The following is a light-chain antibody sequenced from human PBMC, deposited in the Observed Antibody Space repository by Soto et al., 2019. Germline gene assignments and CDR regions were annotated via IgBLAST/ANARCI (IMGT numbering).Light chain of an antibody. CDR3: QQTYSTPIT. V-gene: IGKV1-5*01. Sequence: DIQMTQSPSTLSGSVGDRVTITCRASQTISSWLAWYQQKPGKAPKLLIYDASSLESGVPSRFSGSGSETEFTLTISSLQPEDFATYYCQQTYSTPITFGQGTRLEIK. J-gene: IGKJ5*01. CDR1: QTISSW. CDR2: DAS.